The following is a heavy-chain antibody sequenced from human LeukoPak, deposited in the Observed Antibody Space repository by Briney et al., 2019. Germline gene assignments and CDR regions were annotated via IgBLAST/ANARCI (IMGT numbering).Heavy chain of an antibody. J-gene: IGHJ4*02. D-gene: IGHD6-19*01. CDR2: IYYSGST. V-gene: IGHV4-39*01. CDR1: GGSISSSSYY. Sequence: SETLSLTCTVSGGSISSSSYYWGWTRQPPGKGLEWIGSIYYSGSTSYNPFLKSRVTISVDTSKNQFSLKLTSVTAADTAVYYCARQTMGSSGWKRISYYDYWGQGTLVTVSS. CDR3: ARQTMGSSGWKRISYYDY.